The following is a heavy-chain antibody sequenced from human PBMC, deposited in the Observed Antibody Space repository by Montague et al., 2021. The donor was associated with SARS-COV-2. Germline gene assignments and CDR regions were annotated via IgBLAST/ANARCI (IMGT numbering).Heavy chain of an antibody. CDR3: LNYHGSGSYGDF. CDR1: GFTFSTYG. J-gene: IGHJ4*02. CDR2: ISASAMRT. D-gene: IGHD3-10*01. V-gene: IGHV3-23*01. Sequence: SLRLSCAASGFTFSTYGMTRVRQAPGKGLEWVSSISASAMRTHYPDSVKGRFTISRDNSKNTLYLQMSSLRAEDTAVYFCLNYHGSGSYGDFWGQGTLVTVSP.